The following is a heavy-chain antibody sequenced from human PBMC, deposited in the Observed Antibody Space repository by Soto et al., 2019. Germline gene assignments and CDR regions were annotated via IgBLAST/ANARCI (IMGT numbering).Heavy chain of an antibody. Sequence: SETLSLTCTVSGGSISSYYWSWIRQPPGKGLEWIGYIYYSGSTNYNPSLKSRVTISVDTSKNQFSLKLSSVTAADTAVYYCARRSHSSSWYFDYWGQGTLVTVS. D-gene: IGHD6-13*01. CDR2: IYYSGST. CDR1: GGSISSYY. J-gene: IGHJ4*02. V-gene: IGHV4-59*01. CDR3: ARRSHSSSWYFDY.